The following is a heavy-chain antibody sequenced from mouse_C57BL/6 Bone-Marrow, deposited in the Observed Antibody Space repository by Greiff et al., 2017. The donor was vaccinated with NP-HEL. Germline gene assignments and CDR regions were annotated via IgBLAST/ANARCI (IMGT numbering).Heavy chain of an antibody. CDR2: IYPGDGDT. CDR1: GYAFSSSW. CDR3: ARRVEFITTVVEGDY. Sequence: QVQLQQSGPELVKPGASVKISCKASGYAFSSSWMNWVKQRPGKGLEWIGRIYPGDGDTNYNGKFKGKATLTADKSSSTAYMQLSSLTSEDSAVYFCARRVEFITTVVEGDYWGQGTTLTVSS. D-gene: IGHD1-1*01. V-gene: IGHV1-82*01. J-gene: IGHJ2*01.